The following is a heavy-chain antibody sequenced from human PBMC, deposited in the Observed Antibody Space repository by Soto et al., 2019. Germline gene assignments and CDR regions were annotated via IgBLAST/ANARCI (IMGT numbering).Heavy chain of an antibody. CDR1: GFTFSSYA. CDR3: VKTALRFLEWLQPFDY. D-gene: IGHD3-3*01. J-gene: IGHJ4*02. CDR2: ISSNGGST. Sequence: GGSLRLSSSASGFTFSSYAMHWVRQAPGKGLEYVSAISSNGGSTYYADSVKGRFTISRDNSKNTLYLQMSSLRAEDTAVYYCVKTALRFLEWLQPFDYWGQGTLVTVSS. V-gene: IGHV3-64D*06.